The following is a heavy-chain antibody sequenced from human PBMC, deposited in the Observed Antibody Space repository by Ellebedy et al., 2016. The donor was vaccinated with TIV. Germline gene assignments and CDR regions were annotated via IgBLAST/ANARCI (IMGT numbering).Heavy chain of an antibody. J-gene: IGHJ4*02. D-gene: IGHD6-13*01. CDR2: INPNSGGT. Sequence: ASVKVSCKASGYTFTGYYIHWVRQAPGQGLEWMGWINPNSGGTNSAQKFQGRVTMTRDTSISTAYMELSRLSSDDRAVYYCARGRRGIPAGGTVYWGQGTLVTVSS. CDR3: ARGRRGIPAGGTVY. CDR1: GYTFTGYY. V-gene: IGHV1-2*02.